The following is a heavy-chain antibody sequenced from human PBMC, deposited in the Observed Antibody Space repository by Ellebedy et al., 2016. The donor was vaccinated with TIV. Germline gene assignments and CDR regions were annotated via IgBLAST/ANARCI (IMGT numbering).Heavy chain of an antibody. CDR2: IDPSDSYT. V-gene: IGHV5-10-1*01. Sequence: GESLKISCKGSGYSFTSHWIAWVRQMPGKGLEWMGRIDPSDSYTNYSPSFQGHVTISADKSISTAYLQWSSLKASDTAMYYCARLMAAAGESPNYFDYWGQGTLVTVSS. J-gene: IGHJ4*02. CDR1: GYSFTSHW. CDR3: ARLMAAAGESPNYFDY. D-gene: IGHD6-13*01.